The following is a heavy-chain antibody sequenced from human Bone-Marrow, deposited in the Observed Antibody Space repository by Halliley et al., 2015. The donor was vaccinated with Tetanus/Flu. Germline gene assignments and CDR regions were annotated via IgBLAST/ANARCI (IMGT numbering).Heavy chain of an antibody. V-gene: IGHV5-51*03. D-gene: IGHD2-15*01. CDR1: EYNFADYW. Sequence: EVQLVQSGAEVKKPGESLKISCKGSEYNFADYWLGWVRQVPGKGLEWMGIIFPGDSETRYSPSLQGRVTMSVDKSVTTAYLQWSSLRASDTAIYFCASLNCSGGNCYSFAFNVWGQGTKVTVSP. J-gene: IGHJ3*01. CDR2: IFPGDSET. CDR3: ASLNCSGGNCYSFAFNV.